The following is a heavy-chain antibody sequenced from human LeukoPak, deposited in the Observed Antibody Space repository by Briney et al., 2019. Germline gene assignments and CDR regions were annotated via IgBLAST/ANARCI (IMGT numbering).Heavy chain of an antibody. J-gene: IGHJ4*02. V-gene: IGHV1-69*13. D-gene: IGHD2-21*02. Sequence: ASVKVSCKTSGGTFSSYAFSWMRQAPGQGLEWVGRIIPIYNPVDYTQRFQGRVTLTADETTNTVYLELSSLRYDDTAVYYCAREPLGCGGDCHFDYWGQGTLVTVSS. CDR2: IIPIYNPV. CDR3: AREPLGCGGDCHFDY. CDR1: GGTFSSYA.